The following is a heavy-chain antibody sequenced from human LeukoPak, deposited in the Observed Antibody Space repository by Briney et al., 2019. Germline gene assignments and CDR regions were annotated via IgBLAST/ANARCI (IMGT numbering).Heavy chain of an antibody. V-gene: IGHV3-21*01. CDR2: ISSSSSYI. CDR3: TPDPLLHYYYMDV. Sequence: PGGSLRLSCAASGFTFSSYEMNWVRQAPGKGLEWVSSISSSSSYIYYADSVKGRFTISRDNAKNSLYLQMNSLRAEDTAVYYCTPDPLLHYYYMDVWGKGTTVTVSS. CDR1: GFTFSSYE. J-gene: IGHJ6*03.